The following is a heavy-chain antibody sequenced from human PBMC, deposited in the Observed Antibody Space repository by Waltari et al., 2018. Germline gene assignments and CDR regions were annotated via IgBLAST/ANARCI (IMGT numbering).Heavy chain of an antibody. J-gene: IGHJ4*02. Sequence: EVQLLESGGGLVQPGGSLKLSCAASGFSFTSYFMSWVRQAPGKGLEWVAGIPSMGGDTAYADSVKGRFTISRDNSNNTLFLQMSSLSAEDTAVYYCAREKSSWLPTYWGQGTLVTVSS. CDR3: AREKSSWLPTY. V-gene: IGHV3-23*01. D-gene: IGHD2-2*01. CDR2: IPSMGGDT. CDR1: GFSFTSYF.